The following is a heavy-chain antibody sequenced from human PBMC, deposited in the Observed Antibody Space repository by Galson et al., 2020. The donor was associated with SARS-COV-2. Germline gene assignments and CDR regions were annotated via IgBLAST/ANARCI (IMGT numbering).Heavy chain of an antibody. J-gene: IGHJ4*02. V-gene: IGHV1-2*02. CDR2: INPNSGGT. CDR1: GYTFTGYY. Sequence: ASVKVSCKASGYTFTGYYMHWVRQAPGQGLEWMGWINPNSGGTNYAQKFQGRVTMTRDTSISTAYMELSRLRSDDTAVYYCAREELWLYYFEYWGQGTLVTVSS. D-gene: IGHD5-18*01. CDR3: AREELWLYYFEY.